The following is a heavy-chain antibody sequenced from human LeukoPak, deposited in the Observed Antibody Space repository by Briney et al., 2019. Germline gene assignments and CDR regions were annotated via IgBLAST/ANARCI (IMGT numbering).Heavy chain of an antibody. CDR2: FDPEDGVT. Sequence: GASVQVSRKVSGCTLTELFMHWVGQAAGNGVAWMGGFDPEDGVTIYAQKSPGRVTMTEDTSTDTAYMELTSLRSEETAVYYCATEYGYCGGDCRTVWGQGALVTVSS. D-gene: IGHD2-21*02. CDR1: GCTLTELF. J-gene: IGHJ4*02. CDR3: ATEYGYCGGDCRTV. V-gene: IGHV1-24*01.